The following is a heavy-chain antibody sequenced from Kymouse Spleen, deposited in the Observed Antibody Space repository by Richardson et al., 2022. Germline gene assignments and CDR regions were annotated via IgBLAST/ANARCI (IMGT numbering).Heavy chain of an antibody. J-gene: IGHJ5*02. CDR1: GGSFSGYY. D-gene: IGHD1-7*01. CDR2: INHSGST. V-gene: IGHV4-34*01. Sequence: QVQLQQWGAGLLKPSETLSLTCAVYGGSFSGYYWSWIRQPPGKGLEWIGEINHSGSTNYNPSLKSRVTISVDTSKNQFSLKLSSVTAADTAVYYCARGRELELRWFDPWGQGTLVTVSS. CDR3: ARGRELELRWFDP.